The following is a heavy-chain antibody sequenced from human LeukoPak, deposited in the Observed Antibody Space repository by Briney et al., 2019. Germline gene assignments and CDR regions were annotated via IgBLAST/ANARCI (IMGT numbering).Heavy chain of an antibody. J-gene: IGHJ6*03. D-gene: IGHD1-26*01. CDR1: GYTFTSYD. CDR2: MNPNSGNT. V-gene: IGHV1-8*03. Sequence: ASVKVSCKASGYTFTSYDINWVRQATGQGLEWMGWMNPNSGNTGYAQKFQGRVTITRNTSISTAYMERSSLRSEDTAVYYCARTSRAWELFYYYYYMDVWGKGTTVTVSS. CDR3: ARTSRAWELFYYYYYMDV.